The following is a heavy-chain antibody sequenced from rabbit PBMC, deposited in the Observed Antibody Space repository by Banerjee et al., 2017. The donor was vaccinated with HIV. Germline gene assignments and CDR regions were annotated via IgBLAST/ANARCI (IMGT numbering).Heavy chain of an antibody. Sequence: QEQLEESGGDLVKPEGSLTLTCTASGFSFSNGYVMCWVRQAPGKGLEWIACISTGSGSTYYASWAKGRFTISKTSSTTVTLQMTSLTAADTATYLCARNPGSESNLWGPGTLVTVS. V-gene: IGHV1S45*01. CDR2: ISTGSGST. J-gene: IGHJ4*01. CDR3: ARNPGSESNL. CDR1: GFSFSNGYV. D-gene: IGHD7-1*01.